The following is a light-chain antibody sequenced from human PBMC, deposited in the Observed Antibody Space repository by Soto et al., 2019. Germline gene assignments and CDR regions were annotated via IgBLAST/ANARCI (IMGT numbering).Light chain of an antibody. Sequence: EIVLTQSPATLSLSPGERATLSCRASQSVGSDFAWYQQKPGQAPRLLMYDASNRAIGIPARFRGTGSGTDFTLTISSLEPEDFALYYCAHRHNFGPGTKVDIK. V-gene: IGKV3-11*01. CDR3: AHRHN. CDR2: DAS. J-gene: IGKJ3*01. CDR1: QSVGSD.